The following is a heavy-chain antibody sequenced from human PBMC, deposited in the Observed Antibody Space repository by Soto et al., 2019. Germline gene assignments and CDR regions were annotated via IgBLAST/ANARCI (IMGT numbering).Heavy chain of an antibody. D-gene: IGHD6-25*01. CDR1: GYTFTTYF. J-gene: IGHJ4*02. CDR3: AREWQRGTDY. CDR2: IFPGNGGT. V-gene: IGHV1-2*02. Sequence: QVQLVQSGAEVVKPGASVKVSCKASGYTFTTYFLHWVRQAPGQGLEWLGWIFPGNGGTNYAQKFQGRVTMTRDTSINTAYMELSRLTSDDTGVYYCAREWQRGTDYWGQGALITVSS.